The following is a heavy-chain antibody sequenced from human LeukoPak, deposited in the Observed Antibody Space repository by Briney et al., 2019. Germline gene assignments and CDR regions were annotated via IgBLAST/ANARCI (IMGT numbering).Heavy chain of an antibody. V-gene: IGHV3-53*04. CDR3: ARERYCSSTSCYPFDY. Sequence: PGRSLRLSCAASGFTVSSNYMSWVRQAPGKGLEWVSVIYSGGSTYYADSVKGRFTISRHNSKNTLYLQMNSLRAEDTAVYYCARERYCSSTSCYPFDYWGQGTLVTVSS. CDR1: GFTVSSNY. CDR2: IYSGGST. J-gene: IGHJ4*02. D-gene: IGHD2-2*01.